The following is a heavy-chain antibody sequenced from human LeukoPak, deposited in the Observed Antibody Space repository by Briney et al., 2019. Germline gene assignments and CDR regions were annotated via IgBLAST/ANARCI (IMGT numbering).Heavy chain of an antibody. J-gene: IGHJ3*02. V-gene: IGHV4-39*01. CDR3: ARGTVTTSMKAFDI. CDR2: IYYSGST. Sequence: PSETLSLTCTVSGGSISSSSYYWGWIRQPPGKGLEWIGSIYYSGSTYYNPSLKSRVTISVDTSKNQFSLELSSVTAADTAVYYCARGTVTTSMKAFDIWGQGTMVTVSS. D-gene: IGHD4-17*01. CDR1: GGSISSSSYY.